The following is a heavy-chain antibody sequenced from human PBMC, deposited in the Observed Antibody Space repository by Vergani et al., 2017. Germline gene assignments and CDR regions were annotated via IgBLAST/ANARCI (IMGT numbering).Heavy chain of an antibody. Sequence: QVQLVQSGAEVKKPGSSMKVSCKASGGTFSSFAINWVRQAPGQGLEWMGGIIPIFGTTKYAQKFQGRVTITADESTSTAYMELSNLRSEDTAVYYCARGGSVDTAMGLFDYLGQGTLVTVSS. J-gene: IGHJ4*02. V-gene: IGHV1-69*13. CDR1: GGTFSSFA. CDR3: ARGGSVDTAMGLFDY. CDR2: IIPIFGTT. D-gene: IGHD5-18*01.